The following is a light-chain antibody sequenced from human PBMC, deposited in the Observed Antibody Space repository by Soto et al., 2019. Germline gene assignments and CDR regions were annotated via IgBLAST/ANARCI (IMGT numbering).Light chain of an antibody. CDR3: QQRYNWPPIT. J-gene: IGKJ5*01. Sequence: EVVLTQSPGTLSLSPGEIATLSCRASQTVISYLAWYQQKPGQAPRLLIYDASNRATGIPARFSGSGSGTDFTLTISSLEPEDFAVYYCQQRYNWPPITFGQGTRLEMK. CDR1: QTVISY. CDR2: DAS. V-gene: IGKV3-11*01.